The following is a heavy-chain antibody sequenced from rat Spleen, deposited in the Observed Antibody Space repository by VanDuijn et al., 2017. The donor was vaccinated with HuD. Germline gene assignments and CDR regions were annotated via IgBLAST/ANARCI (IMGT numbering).Heavy chain of an antibody. J-gene: IGHJ2*01. CDR3: ARRWISDYFDY. Sequence: EVQLMESGGGLVQPGRSLKLSCVASGFTFNNYWMTWIRQAPKKGLEWVASISYGGSTTYYEDSVKGRFTISRDNAKRTLYLQMNSLRSEDTATYYCARRWISDYFDYWGQGVLVTVSS. CDR1: GFTFNNYW. CDR2: ISYGGSTT. D-gene: IGHD2-7*01. V-gene: IGHV5-22*01.